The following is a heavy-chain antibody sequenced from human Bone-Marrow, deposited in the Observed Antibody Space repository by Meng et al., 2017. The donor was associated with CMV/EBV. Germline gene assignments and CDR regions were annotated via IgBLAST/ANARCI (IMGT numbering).Heavy chain of an antibody. J-gene: IGHJ4*02. CDR3: GKDEWEWEPLKGPPFDY. CDR2: IRYDGSNK. D-gene: IGHD1-26*01. CDR1: GFTFSSYG. Sequence: GESLKISCAASGFTFSSYGMHWVRQAPGKGLEWVAFIRYDGSNKYYADSVEGRFTISRDNSKNTLYLQMNSLRAEDTAVYNCGKDEWEWEPLKGPPFDYWGQGALVTVSS. V-gene: IGHV3-30*02.